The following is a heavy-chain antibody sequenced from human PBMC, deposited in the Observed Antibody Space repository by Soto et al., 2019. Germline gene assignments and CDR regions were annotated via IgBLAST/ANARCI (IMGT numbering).Heavy chain of an antibody. J-gene: IGHJ4*02. D-gene: IGHD3-16*01. CDR1: GGSISSNNYY. Sequence: QLQLQESGPGLVKPSETLSLTCFVSGGSISSNNYYWGWLRQPPGKGLEWIGSMSYSRSAYYNPSLKSRVPIAEDTSKNQFSLKLTSVTAADRAVYYCASHLRPTNGGGGYFDYWGQGPLVTVSS. V-gene: IGHV4-39*01. CDR3: ASHLRPTNGGGGYFDY. CDR2: MSYSRSA.